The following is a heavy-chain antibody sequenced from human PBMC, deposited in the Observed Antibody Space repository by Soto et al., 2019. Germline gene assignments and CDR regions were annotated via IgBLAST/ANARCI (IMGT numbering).Heavy chain of an antibody. CDR1: GFTFDDYA. CDR2: ISWNSGSI. J-gene: IGHJ4*02. Sequence: EVQLVESGGGLVQPGRSLRLSCAASGFTFDDYAMHWVRQAPGKGLEWVSGISWNSGSIGYADSVKGRFTISRDNAKNSLYLQMNSLRAEDTALYYCAKDPLGGRIAARPFYFDYWGQGTLVTVSS. V-gene: IGHV3-9*01. CDR3: AKDPLGGRIAARPFYFDY. D-gene: IGHD6-6*01.